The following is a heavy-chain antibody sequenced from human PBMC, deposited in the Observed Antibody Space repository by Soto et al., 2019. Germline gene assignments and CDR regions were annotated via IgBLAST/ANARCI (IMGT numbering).Heavy chain of an antibody. D-gene: IGHD7-27*01. V-gene: IGHV3-7*01. CDR3: ARTPTGDLDY. CDR2: IKHDGSAK. Sequence: EVQLVESGGGLVQPGGSLRLSCAASGFICSNYWMSWVRQPPGKALEWVANIKHDGSAKYYMDSVKGRFTISRDNAKNSLYLQINSLRGEDTAVSYCARTPTGDLDYWGQGTLVTVSS. CDR1: GFICSNYW. J-gene: IGHJ4*02.